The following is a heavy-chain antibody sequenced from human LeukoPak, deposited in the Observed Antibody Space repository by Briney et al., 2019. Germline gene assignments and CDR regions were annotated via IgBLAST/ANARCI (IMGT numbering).Heavy chain of an antibody. CDR1: GGSISSSYY. Sequence: SETLSLTCTVSGGSISSSYYWDRIRQPPGKGLEWIGSVYYSGSTHYNPSLKSRVTISEDTSKNQFSLKLSSVTAADTAVYYCAIAARPQFDFDYWGQGALVTVSS. V-gene: IGHV4-39*02. J-gene: IGHJ4*02. CDR3: AIAARPQFDFDY. CDR2: VYYSGST. D-gene: IGHD6-6*01.